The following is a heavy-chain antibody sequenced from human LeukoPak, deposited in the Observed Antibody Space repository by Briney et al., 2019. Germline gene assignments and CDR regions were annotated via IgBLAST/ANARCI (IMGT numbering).Heavy chain of an antibody. CDR1: AYRFTNYW. Sequence: ASLTLSCKGSAYRFTNYWIAWVRQMPGKGLEWMGIIYPGDSDTTYSPSFQGQVTISADNSITTAYLQWSNLKASDTAMYYCARVNTAAGDFDHWGQGTLVTVSS. D-gene: IGHD1/OR15-1a*01. V-gene: IGHV5-51*01. J-gene: IGHJ4*02. CDR3: ARVNTAAGDFDH. CDR2: IYPGDSDT.